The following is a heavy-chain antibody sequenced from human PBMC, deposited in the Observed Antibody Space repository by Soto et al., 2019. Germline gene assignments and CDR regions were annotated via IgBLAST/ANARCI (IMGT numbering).Heavy chain of an antibody. CDR2: IIPIFGTA. CDR1: GGTFSSYA. J-gene: IGHJ6*02. D-gene: IGHD2-2*01. V-gene: IGHV1-69*01. CDR3: ASGVVPAALYGMDV. Sequence: QVQLVQSGAEVKKPGSSVKVPCKASGGTFSSYAISWVRQAPGQGLEWMGGIIPIFGTANYAQKFQGRVTITADESTSTAYMELSSLRSEDTAVYYCASGVVPAALYGMDVWGQGTTVTVSS.